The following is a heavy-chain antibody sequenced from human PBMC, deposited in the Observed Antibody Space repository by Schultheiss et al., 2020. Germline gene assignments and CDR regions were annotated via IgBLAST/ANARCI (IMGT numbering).Heavy chain of an antibody. CDR1: GGSISSSSYY. CDR2: IYYSGST. CDR3: ARHVSGAAAGDY. Sequence: SETLSLTCTVSGGSISSSSYYWGWIRQPPGKGLEWIGSIYYSGSTYYNPSLKSRVTISVDTSKNQFSLKLSSVTAADTAVYYCARHVSGAAAGDYWGQGTLVTVSS. D-gene: IGHD6-13*01. V-gene: IGHV4-39*01. J-gene: IGHJ4*02.